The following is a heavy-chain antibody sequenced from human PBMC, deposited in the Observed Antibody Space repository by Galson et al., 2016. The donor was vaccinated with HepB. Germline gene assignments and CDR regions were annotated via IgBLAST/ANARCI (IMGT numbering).Heavy chain of an antibody. J-gene: IGHJ3*02. Sequence: ATLSLTCTVSGGSISSHPYYWGWVRQSPVKALEWIGRIQYSGNTYYNPALSSRVTIFIDTSKNQISLTLTSVTAADTALYSCARNFVRGVNPGFDIWGRGAMVTVSS. V-gene: IGHV4-39*01. D-gene: IGHD3-10*01. CDR2: IQYSGNT. CDR3: ARNFVRGVNPGFDI. CDR1: GGSISSHPYY.